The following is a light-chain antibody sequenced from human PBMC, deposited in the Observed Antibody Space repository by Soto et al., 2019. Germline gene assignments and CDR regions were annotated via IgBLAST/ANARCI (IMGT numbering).Light chain of an antibody. Sequence: EIVMTQSPATLSVSPGERATLSCRASQSVSSNLAWYQQKPGQAPRLLIYGASTRATGIQARFSGSGSGTEFTLTISTLQSEDFAVYYCQQYNNGWTFGQG. CDR3: QQYNNGWT. CDR1: QSVSSN. J-gene: IGKJ1*01. CDR2: GAS. V-gene: IGKV3-15*01.